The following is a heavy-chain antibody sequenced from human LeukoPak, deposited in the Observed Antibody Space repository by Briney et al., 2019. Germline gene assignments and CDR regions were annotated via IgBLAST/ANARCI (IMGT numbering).Heavy chain of an antibody. J-gene: IGHJ4*02. CDR2: IYSGGST. CDR1: GFTVSSNY. D-gene: IGHD6-19*01. Sequence: GGSLRLSCAASGFTVSSNYMSWVRQAPGKGLEWVAVIYSGGSTYYADSVKGRFTISRDNSKNTLYLQMNGLRAEDTAVYYCARYSSGWYYFDYWGQGTLVTVSS. V-gene: IGHV3-66*01. CDR3: ARYSSGWYYFDY.